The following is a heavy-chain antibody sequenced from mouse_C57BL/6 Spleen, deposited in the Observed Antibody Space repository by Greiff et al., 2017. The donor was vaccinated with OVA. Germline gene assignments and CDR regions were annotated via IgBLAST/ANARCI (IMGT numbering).Heavy chain of an antibody. D-gene: IGHD1-1*01. CDR3: ARPGGSSPYFDY. V-gene: IGHV1-66*01. Sequence: QVQLKQSGPELVKPGASVKISCKASGYSFTSYYIHWVKQRPGQGLEWIGWIYPGSGNTKYNEKFKGKATLTADTSSSTAYMQLSSLTSEDSAVYYCARPGGSSPYFDYWGQGTTLTVSS. CDR1: GYSFTSYY. J-gene: IGHJ2*01. CDR2: IYPGSGNT.